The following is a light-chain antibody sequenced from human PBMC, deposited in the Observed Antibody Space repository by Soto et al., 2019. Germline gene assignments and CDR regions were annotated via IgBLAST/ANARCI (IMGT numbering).Light chain of an antibody. CDR1: SSDVGSYNL. Sequence: QSVLTQPASVSGSPGQSITISCTGTSSDVGSYNLVSWYQQHPGKAPKVMIYEVSKRPSGVSNRFSGSKSGNTASLTISGLQAEDEADYYCCSYAGSSTFPYVFGTGTKSPS. V-gene: IGLV2-23*02. J-gene: IGLJ1*01. CDR3: CSYAGSSTFPYV. CDR2: EVS.